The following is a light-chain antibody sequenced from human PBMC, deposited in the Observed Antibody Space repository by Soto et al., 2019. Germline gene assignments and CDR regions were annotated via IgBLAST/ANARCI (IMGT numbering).Light chain of an antibody. J-gene: IGKJ1*01. Sequence: EIVLTQSPGTLSLSPGEIAALSCSAIQSVSSSYLAWYQQKPGQAPRLLIYGASSRATGIPGRFSGSGSGTDFTLTISRLEPEDFAVYYCQQYGSSPPWAFGQGTKVDIK. CDR2: GAS. CDR1: QSVSSSY. CDR3: QQYGSSPPWA. V-gene: IGKV3-20*01.